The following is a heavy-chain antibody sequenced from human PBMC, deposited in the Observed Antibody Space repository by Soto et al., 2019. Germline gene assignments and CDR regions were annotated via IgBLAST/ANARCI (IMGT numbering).Heavy chain of an antibody. J-gene: IGHJ4*02. V-gene: IGHV3-11*01. CDR2: ISSRSSAI. D-gene: IGHD3-9*01. CDR3: ETALHLRYFVD. Sequence: GSLRLSCAASGFTFSDYYMNWIRQTPGKGLEWVSYISSRSSAIYYADSVKGRYNISRDNAKNSLYLQMNRLRAEDTAVYYCETALHLRYFVDWGPGTLVTVSS. CDR1: GFTFSDYY.